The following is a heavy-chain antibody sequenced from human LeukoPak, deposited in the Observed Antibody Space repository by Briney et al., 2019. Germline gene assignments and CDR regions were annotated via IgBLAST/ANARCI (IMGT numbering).Heavy chain of an antibody. V-gene: IGHV3-21*01. D-gene: IGHD3-10*02. J-gene: IGHJ5*02. Sequence: GGSLRLSCAASGFTFSSYWMSWVRQAPGKGLEWVSSISSSSSYIYYADSVKGRFTIPRDNAKNSLYLQMNSLRAEDTAVYYCARDLRSGSYSNWFDPWGQGTLVTVSS. CDR3: ARDLRSGSYSNWFDP. CDR1: GFTFSSYW. CDR2: ISSSSSYI.